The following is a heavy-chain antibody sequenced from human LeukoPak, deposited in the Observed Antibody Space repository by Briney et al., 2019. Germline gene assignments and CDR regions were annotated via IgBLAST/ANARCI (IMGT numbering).Heavy chain of an antibody. CDR3: ATYGSGSYYKGWFDP. Sequence: SETLSLTCTVSGGSFSSYYWSWIRQPPGKGLEWIGYIYYSGSTNYNPALKSRVTISVDTSKNQFSLKLSSVTAADTAVYYCATYGSGSYYKGWFDPWGQGTLVTVSS. CDR2: IYYSGST. J-gene: IGHJ5*02. CDR1: GGSFSSYY. V-gene: IGHV4-59*08. D-gene: IGHD3-10*01.